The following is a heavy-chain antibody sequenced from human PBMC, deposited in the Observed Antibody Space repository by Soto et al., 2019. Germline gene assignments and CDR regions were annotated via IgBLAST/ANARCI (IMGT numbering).Heavy chain of an antibody. J-gene: IGHJ4*02. CDR2: ISAYNGNT. V-gene: IGHV1-18*01. D-gene: IGHD2-15*01. CDR1: GYTFTSYG. CDR3: ARDGEGYCSGGSCAYFDY. Sequence: ASVKVSCKASGYTFTSYGISWVRQAPGQGLEWMGWISAYNGNTNYAQKLQGRVTMTTDTSTSTAYMELRSLRSDDTAVYYCARDGEGYCSGGSCAYFDYWGQGTLVTVS.